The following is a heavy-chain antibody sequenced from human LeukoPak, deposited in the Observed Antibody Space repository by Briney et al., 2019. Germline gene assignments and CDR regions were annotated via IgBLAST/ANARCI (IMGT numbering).Heavy chain of an antibody. J-gene: IGHJ3*02. CDR2: INPSGATT. CDR1: GYTFASYY. V-gene: IGHV1-46*01. D-gene: IGHD3-22*01. CDR3: ARVLDSSGYYYPGAFDI. Sequence: ASVKVSCKASGYTFASYYIHWVRQAPGQGPEWMGIINPSGATTTYAQKFQGRVTMTRDMSTSTVYMELSSLRSEDTAVYSCARVLDSSGYYYPGAFDIWGQGTMVTVSS.